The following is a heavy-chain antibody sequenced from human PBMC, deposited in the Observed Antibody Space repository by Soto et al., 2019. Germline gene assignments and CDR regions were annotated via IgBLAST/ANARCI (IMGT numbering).Heavy chain of an antibody. CDR2: ISYDGSNK. J-gene: IGHJ6*02. D-gene: IGHD6-13*01. CDR3: TKRNGYGGSWYPHGMDV. V-gene: IGHV3-30*18. CDR1: GFTFSSYG. Sequence: GSLRLSCAASGFTFSSYGMHWVRQAPGKGLEWVAVISYDGSNKYYADSVKGQFTISRDNSKNTLYLQMNSLRTEDTAVYYCTKRNGYGGSWYPHGMDVWGQETTVTVSS.